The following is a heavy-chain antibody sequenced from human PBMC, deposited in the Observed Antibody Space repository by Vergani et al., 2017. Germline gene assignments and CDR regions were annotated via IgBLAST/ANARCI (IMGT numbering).Heavy chain of an antibody. D-gene: IGHD6-19*01. J-gene: IGHJ1*01. CDR3: ARVESSGWSNGRAEYFQH. CDR2: IVVGSGNT. V-gene: IGHV1-58*01. Sequence: QMQLVQSGPEVKKPGTSVKVSCKASGFTFTSSAVQWVRQARGQRLEWIGWIVVGSGNTNYAQKFQERVTITRDMSTSTAYMELSSLRSEDTAVYYCARVESSGWSNGRAEYFQHWGQGTLVTVSS. CDR1: GFTFTSSA.